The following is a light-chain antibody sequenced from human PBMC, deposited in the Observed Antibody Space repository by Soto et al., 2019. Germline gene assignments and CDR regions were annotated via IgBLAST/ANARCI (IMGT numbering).Light chain of an antibody. V-gene: IGKV3-15*01. CDR3: PQYNNWPLT. Sequence: EIVMTQSPATLSVSPGERATLSCRASQSVSSNLAWYQQKPGQAPRLLIYGASTRATGIPARFSGSGSGTEFTLTISSLQSEDFAVYYCPQYNNWPLTFGQGTKV. CDR1: QSVSSN. CDR2: GAS. J-gene: IGKJ1*01.